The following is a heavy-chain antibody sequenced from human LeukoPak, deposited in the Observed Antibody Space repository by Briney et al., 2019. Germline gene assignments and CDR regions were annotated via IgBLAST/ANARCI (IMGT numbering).Heavy chain of an antibody. CDR2: MNPNSGNT. J-gene: IGHJ4*02. CDR3: ARVKPWDGYNPYYLDY. V-gene: IGHV1-8*03. D-gene: IGHD5-24*01. Sequence: ASVKVSCKASGYTFTSYDINWVRQATGQGLEWMGWMNPNSGNTGHAQKFQGRVTITRNSSISTAYMELSSLRSEDTAVYYCARVKPWDGYNPYYLDYWGQGTLVTVSS. CDR1: GYTFTSYD.